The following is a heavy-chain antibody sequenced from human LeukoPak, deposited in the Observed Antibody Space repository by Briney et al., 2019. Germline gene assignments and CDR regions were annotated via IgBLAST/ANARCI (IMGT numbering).Heavy chain of an antibody. V-gene: IGHV4-59*02. CDR3: ARAAPAASFWTYFHY. CDR2: IYASGSA. CDR1: GVSVSGHY. Sequence: SETLSLTCAVSGVSVSGHYWDWIRQPPGKGLEWIGYIYASGSANYHPSLKSRVTISLDTSENHVSLRLTSVTAEDTAVYYCARAAPAASFWTYFHYWRQGSLVTVSS. J-gene: IGHJ4*02. D-gene: IGHD3/OR15-3a*01.